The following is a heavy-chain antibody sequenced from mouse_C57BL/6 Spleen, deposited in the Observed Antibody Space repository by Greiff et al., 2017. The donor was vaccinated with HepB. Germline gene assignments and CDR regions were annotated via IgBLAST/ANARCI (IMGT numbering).Heavy chain of an antibody. CDR2: INPNNGGT. CDR1: GYTFTDYY. CDR3: ARSRFFITTVGGY. V-gene: IGHV1-26*01. Sequence: EVQLQQSGPELVKPGASVKISCKASGYTFTDYYMNWVKQSHGKSLEWIGDINPNNGGTSYNQKFKGKATLTVDKSSSTAYMELRSLTSEDSAVYYCARSRFFITTVGGYWGQGTTLTVSS. J-gene: IGHJ2*01. D-gene: IGHD1-1*01.